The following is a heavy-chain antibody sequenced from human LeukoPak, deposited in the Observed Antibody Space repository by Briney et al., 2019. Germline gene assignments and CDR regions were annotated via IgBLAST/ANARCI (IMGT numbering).Heavy chain of an antibody. CDR2: IYSGGST. Sequence: PGGSLRLSCAASGFTVSSNYMSWVRQAPGKGLEGVSVIYSGGSTYYADSVKGRFTISRDNSKNTLYLQMNSLRAEDTAVYYCARIKLWFGELLGAFDIWGQGTMVTVSS. D-gene: IGHD3-10*01. CDR1: GFTVSSNY. V-gene: IGHV3-53*01. CDR3: ARIKLWFGELLGAFDI. J-gene: IGHJ3*02.